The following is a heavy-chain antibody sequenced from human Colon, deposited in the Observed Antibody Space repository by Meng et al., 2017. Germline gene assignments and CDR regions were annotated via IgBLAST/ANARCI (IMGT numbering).Heavy chain of an antibody. CDR3: ATGPGYSSGLDS. CDR2: ISYSGNS. V-gene: IGHV4-61*01. Sequence: QVQRRVWGRGRVGPSGTCSLTCPVLGGSLSSGNDYWGWIRQAPGKGLEWIGYISYSGNSLYNPSLKSRVDISTDTSRRQCSLKFNSVTAADTAIYYCATGPGYSSGLDSWGRGALVTVSS. J-gene: IGHJ4*02. D-gene: IGHD6-19*01. CDR1: GGSLSSGNDY.